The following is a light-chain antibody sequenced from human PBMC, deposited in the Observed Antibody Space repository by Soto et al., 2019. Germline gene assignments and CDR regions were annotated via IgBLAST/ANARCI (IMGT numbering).Light chain of an antibody. Sequence: SPADRVTITCRASQSIGRFLNRYQQKPGKAPALLIYAASSLQSGVPSRFSGSGSGTDFTLTISSLQPEDFATYYGQQSYSPPPITFGQGTRLEI. CDR1: QSIGRF. CDR3: QQSYSPPPIT. J-gene: IGKJ5*01. V-gene: IGKV1-39*01. CDR2: AAS.